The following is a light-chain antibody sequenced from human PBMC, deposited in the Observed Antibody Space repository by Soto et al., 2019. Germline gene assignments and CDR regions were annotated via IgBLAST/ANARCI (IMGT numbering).Light chain of an antibody. CDR1: SSDVGGYNF. Sequence: QSALTQPASVSGSPGQSITISCTGTSSDVGGYNFVSWYQHHPGEAPKLMIYDVSNRPSGVSNRFSGSKSGNTASLTISGLQAEDEADYYCSSYTSSTTLYVFGTGTNVTVL. CDR2: DVS. CDR3: SSYTSSTTLYV. V-gene: IGLV2-14*03. J-gene: IGLJ1*01.